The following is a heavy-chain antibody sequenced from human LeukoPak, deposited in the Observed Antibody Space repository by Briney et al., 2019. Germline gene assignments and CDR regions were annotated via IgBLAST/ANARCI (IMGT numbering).Heavy chain of an antibody. CDR1: GFDFSNYW. CDR2: IKQDGSEN. J-gene: IGHJ4*02. Sequence: GGSLRLSCAASGFDFSNYWMTWIRQAPGKGLEYVANIKQDGSENYYVDSVKGGVSISRDNTKNSLYLQMNGLRTEDTAVYYCARDAGGVDSSYFDHWGQGTLVTVSS. CDR3: ARDAGGVDSSYFDH. V-gene: IGHV3-7*01. D-gene: IGHD2-8*02.